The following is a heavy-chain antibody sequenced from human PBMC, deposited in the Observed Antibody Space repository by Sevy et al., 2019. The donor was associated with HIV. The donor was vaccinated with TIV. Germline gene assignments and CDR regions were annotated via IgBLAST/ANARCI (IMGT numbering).Heavy chain of an antibody. J-gene: IGHJ4*02. Sequence: GGSLRLSCEASGFTFSSYWMSWVRQAPGKGLEWVANIKEDGSVKYYVESVKGRFTISRDNAMNSVYLQMNSLRAEDAALYYCVRAIGAAGSYWGLGTLVTVSS. D-gene: IGHD6-13*01. CDR3: VRAIGAAGSY. CDR2: IKEDGSVK. V-gene: IGHV3-7*01. CDR1: GFTFSSYW.